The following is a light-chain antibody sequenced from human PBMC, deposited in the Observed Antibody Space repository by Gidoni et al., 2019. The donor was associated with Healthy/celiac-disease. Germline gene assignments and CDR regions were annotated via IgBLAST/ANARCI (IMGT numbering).Light chain of an antibody. CDR1: QSISSY. Sequence: DIQIIQSPSSLAASVGDRVTITCRASQSISSYLNWYQQTPGKAPKLLIYAASSLQSGVPSRFSGSGSGTDFTLTISSLEPEDFATYYCQQSYSTLGTFGQGTKVEIK. V-gene: IGKV1-39*01. CDR3: QQSYSTLGT. CDR2: AAS. J-gene: IGKJ1*01.